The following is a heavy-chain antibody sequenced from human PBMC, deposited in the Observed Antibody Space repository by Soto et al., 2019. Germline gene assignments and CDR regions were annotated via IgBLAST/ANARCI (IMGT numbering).Heavy chain of an antibody. J-gene: IGHJ6*02. Sequence: QVQLQESGPGLVKPSETLSLTCTVSGGSVSSGSYYWSWIRQPPGKGLEWIGYIYYSGSTNYNPSLKSRATISVDTSKNQFSLKLSSVTAADTAVYYCARDLALGIAARSYGMDVWGQGTTVTVSS. CDR2: IYYSGST. V-gene: IGHV4-61*01. CDR1: GGSVSSGSYY. D-gene: IGHD6-6*01. CDR3: ARDLALGIAARSYGMDV.